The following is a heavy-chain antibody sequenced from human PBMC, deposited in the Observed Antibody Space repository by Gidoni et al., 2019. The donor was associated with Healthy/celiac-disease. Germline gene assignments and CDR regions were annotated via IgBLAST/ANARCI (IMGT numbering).Heavy chain of an antibody. Sequence: QVQLVQSGAEVKKPGASVKVSCKASGYTFTSYAMHWVRQAPGQRLEWMGWINAGNGNTKYSQKFQGRVTITRDTFASTAYMELSSLRSEDTAVYYCARVPLKYYGSGRSPFDIWGQGTMVTVSS. CDR3: ARVPLKYYGSGRSPFDI. D-gene: IGHD3-10*01. CDR1: GYTFTSYA. CDR2: INAGNGNT. V-gene: IGHV1-3*01. J-gene: IGHJ3*02.